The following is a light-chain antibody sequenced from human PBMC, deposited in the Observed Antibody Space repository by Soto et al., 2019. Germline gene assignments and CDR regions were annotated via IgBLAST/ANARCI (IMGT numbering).Light chain of an antibody. Sequence: DIQMPQSPSSLSASVGDRVTIGCRASENLNTSLAWFQQKPGKAPKSLIYAATNLQGGVTSRFSGTGSGTEFRLTISSLQPEDVATYYCQQYERYPPSFGGGTKLDI. V-gene: IGKV1-16*01. CDR2: AAT. CDR1: ENLNTS. CDR3: QQYERYPPS. J-gene: IGKJ4*01.